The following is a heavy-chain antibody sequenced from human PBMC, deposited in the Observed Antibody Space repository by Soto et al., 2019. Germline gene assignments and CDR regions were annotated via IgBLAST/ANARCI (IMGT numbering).Heavy chain of an antibody. J-gene: IGHJ6*01. CDR1: GFTFSNYG. V-gene: IGHV3-30*18. CDR3: AKDLVYSSTWYYYAMDV. D-gene: IGHD6-13*01. CDR2: ISYDGSNK. Sequence: GGSLRLSCAASGFTFSNYGVHWVRQAPGKGLEWVAVISYDGSNKLYTDSVKGRFTISRDNSKNTLYLQMNSLRAEDTAVYYCAKDLVYSSTWYYYAMDVWGQGPTVTVSS.